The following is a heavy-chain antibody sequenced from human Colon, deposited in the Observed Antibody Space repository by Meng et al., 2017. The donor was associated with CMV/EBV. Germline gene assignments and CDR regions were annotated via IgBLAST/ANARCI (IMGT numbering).Heavy chain of an antibody. D-gene: IGHD4-11*01. Sequence: GESLKISCAASGFIFGDYAMTWVRQAPGKGLEWVALISYDGSNQYYADSVKGRFTISRDNSKNTLYLQLDSLRAEDTAVYYCSRDDGMTTVTNSLYYGLDVWGQGTTVTVSS. CDR3: SRDDGMTTVTNSLYYGLDV. V-gene: IGHV3-30-3*01. J-gene: IGHJ6*02. CDR1: GFIFGDYA. CDR2: ISYDGSNQ.